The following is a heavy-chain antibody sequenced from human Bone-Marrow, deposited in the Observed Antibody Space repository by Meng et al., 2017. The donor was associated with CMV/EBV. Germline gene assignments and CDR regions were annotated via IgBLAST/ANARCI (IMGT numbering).Heavy chain of an antibody. Sequence: KVSCKASGYSFSSHWIGWVRQMPGKGLEWMGMIYPADSDVRYSPSFQGQVTISADKSISTAYLQWSSLKASDTAMYYCASSHGSGGRPPFYWGQGTRVTVSS. CDR1: GYSFSSHW. CDR3: ASSHGSGGRPPFY. D-gene: IGHD6-19*01. CDR2: IYPADSDV. J-gene: IGHJ4*02. V-gene: IGHV5-51*01.